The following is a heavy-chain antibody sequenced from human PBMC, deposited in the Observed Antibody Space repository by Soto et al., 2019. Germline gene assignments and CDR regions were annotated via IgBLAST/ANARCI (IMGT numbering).Heavy chain of an antibody. CDR3: ARVAGATLADY. D-gene: IGHD1-26*01. J-gene: IGHJ4*02. Sequence: EVQLVESGGGLVQPGGSLRLSCAASGFIFSSYSMNWVRQAPGKGLEWVSYISRSSSTIDYADSVKGRFTISRDNAKNSPYLQMNSLRDEDTAVYYCARVAGATLADYWGQGTLVTVSS. V-gene: IGHV3-48*02. CDR1: GFIFSSYS. CDR2: ISRSSSTI.